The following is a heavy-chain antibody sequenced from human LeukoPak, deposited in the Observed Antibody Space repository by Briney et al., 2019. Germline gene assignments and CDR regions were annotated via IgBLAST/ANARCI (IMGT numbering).Heavy chain of an antibody. V-gene: IGHV5-51*01. J-gene: IGHJ4*02. CDR2: IHPSYSDT. CDR3: ARLYGRYFDY. CDR1: GYTFTTSW. D-gene: IGHD2-8*01. Sequence: PGESLKISCKGSGYTFTTSWIGWVREMPGEGLELMGIIHPSYSDTTYSPSFQGQVTISADKSISTAYLQWSSLRASDTAMYYCARLYGRYFDYWGQGTLVTVSS.